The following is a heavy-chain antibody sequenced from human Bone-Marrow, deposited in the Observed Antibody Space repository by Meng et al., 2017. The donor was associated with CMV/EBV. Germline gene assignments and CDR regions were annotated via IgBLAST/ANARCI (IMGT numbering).Heavy chain of an antibody. J-gene: IGHJ5*02. CDR2: INPNSGGT. V-gene: IGHV1-2*02. D-gene: IGHD6-19*01. CDR1: GYTFTGYY. Sequence: ASVKASCKASGYTFTGYYMHWVRQAPGQGLEWMGWINPNSGGTNYAQKFQGRVTMTRDTSISTAYMELSRLRSDDTAVYYCARGRRRPGAGHRDWFDPWGQGTLVTVSS. CDR3: ARGRRRPGAGHRDWFDP.